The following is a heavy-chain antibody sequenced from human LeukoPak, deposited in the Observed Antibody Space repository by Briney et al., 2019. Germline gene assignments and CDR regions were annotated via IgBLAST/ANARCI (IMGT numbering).Heavy chain of an antibody. D-gene: IGHD6-13*01. Sequence: GGSLRLSCAACGFTFSSYGMHWVRHATGKGLEWVSAIGTAGDTYYPGSVKGQFTISRENAKNSLYLQMNSLRAGDTAVYYCANHSSSWPFDYWGQGTLVTVSS. J-gene: IGHJ4*02. CDR3: ANHSSSWPFDY. CDR1: GFTFSSYG. V-gene: IGHV3-13*03. CDR2: IGTAGDT.